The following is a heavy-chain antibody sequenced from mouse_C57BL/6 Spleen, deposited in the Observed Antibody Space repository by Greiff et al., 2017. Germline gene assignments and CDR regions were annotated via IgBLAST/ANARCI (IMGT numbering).Heavy chain of an antibody. CDR2: ISSGGDYI. Sequence: EVKLVESGEGLVKPGGSLKLSCAASGFTFSSYAMSWVRQTPEKRLEWVAYISSGGDYIYYADTVKGRFTISRDNARNTLYLQMSSLKSEDTDSANCTRDCYSNRAWLAYWGQGTLVTVSA. CDR1: GFTFSSYA. D-gene: IGHD2-5*01. CDR3: TRDCYSNRAWLAY. V-gene: IGHV5-9-1*02. J-gene: IGHJ3*01.